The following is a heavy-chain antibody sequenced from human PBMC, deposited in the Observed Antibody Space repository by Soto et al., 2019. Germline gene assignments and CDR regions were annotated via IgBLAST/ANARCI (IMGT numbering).Heavy chain of an antibody. CDR3: ARGTGSSWYFDY. V-gene: IGHV4-30-4*01. CDR2: IYYTGST. J-gene: IGHJ4*02. CDR1: GGSISTGDYF. Sequence: SETLSLTCTVSGGSISTGDYFWSWIRQPPGKGLEWIGYIYYTGSTFYNPSLRSRVTISGDTSKNEFSLKLSSVTAADTAVYSCARGTGSSWYFDYWGQGTLVTVPS. D-gene: IGHD6-13*01.